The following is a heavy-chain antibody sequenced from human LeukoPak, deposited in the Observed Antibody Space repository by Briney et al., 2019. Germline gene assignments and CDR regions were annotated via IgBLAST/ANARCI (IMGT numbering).Heavy chain of an antibody. CDR1: GFTFSTYA. CDR3: ARDGEGDY. D-gene: IGHD3-10*01. J-gene: IGHJ4*02. CDR2: ISGSDGST. V-gene: IGHV3-23*01. Sequence: QPGGSLRLSCAASGFTFSTYAMSWVRQAPGKGLEWVSGISGSDGSTYYADSVKGRFTISRDNSKNTLYLQMNSPRAEDTAVYYCARDGEGDYWGQGTLVTVSS.